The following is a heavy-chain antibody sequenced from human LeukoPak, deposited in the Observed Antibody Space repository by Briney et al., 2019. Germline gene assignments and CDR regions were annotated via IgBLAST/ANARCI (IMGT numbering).Heavy chain of an antibody. Sequence: GSLRLSCAASGFTFSSYAMSWVRQAPGKGLESIGYIYYSGSTNFNPSLKSRVTISVDTSKNQFSLKLSSVTAADTAVYYCARVGEKYFYDSGGFLEGYFDLWGRGTLVTVSS. J-gene: IGHJ2*01. V-gene: IGHV4-59*01. CDR2: IYYSGST. D-gene: IGHD3-22*01. CDR3: ARVGEKYFYDSGGFLEGYFDL. CDR1: GFTFSSYA.